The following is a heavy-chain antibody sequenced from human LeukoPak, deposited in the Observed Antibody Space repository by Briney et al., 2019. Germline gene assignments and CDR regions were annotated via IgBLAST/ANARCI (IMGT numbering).Heavy chain of an antibody. CDR3: ARETYYDFWSGYSLYYYYMDV. CDR1: GFTFSSYA. J-gene: IGHJ6*03. V-gene: IGHV3-23*01. Sequence: GGSLRLSCAASGFTFSSYAMSWIRQAPGKGLEWLSAISPTTGTTFYADSVKGRSTISRDNSKNTLYLQMNSLRAEDTAVYYCARETYYDFWSGYSLYYYYMDVWGKGTTVTVSS. CDR2: ISPTTGTT. D-gene: IGHD3-3*01.